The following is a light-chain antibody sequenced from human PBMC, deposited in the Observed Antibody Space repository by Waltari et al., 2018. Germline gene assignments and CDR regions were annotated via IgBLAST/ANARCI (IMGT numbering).Light chain of an antibody. Sequence: DIQMTQSPSYLSASAGDRVTITCRASQRISNYLNWYQQKPGKAPNLLIYAASSLQSGVPSRFSGSGSGTEFTLTINSLQPEDFVTYYCQQTYSPPRTFGQGTKVEVK. V-gene: IGKV1-39*01. CDR3: QQTYSPPRT. J-gene: IGKJ1*01. CDR2: AAS. CDR1: QRISNY.